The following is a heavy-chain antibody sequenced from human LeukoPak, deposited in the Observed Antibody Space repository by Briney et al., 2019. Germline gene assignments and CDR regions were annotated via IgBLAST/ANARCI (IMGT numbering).Heavy chain of an antibody. Sequence: PGGSLRLSCAASGFTFSSYAMSWVRQAPGKGLEWVSAISGGGDSTGYADSVKGRFTISIDNPKNTLYLQMNSLRAEDTAVYYCAKAPVGHCSGGSCYPFDYWGQGTLVTVSS. CDR3: AKAPVGHCSGGSCYPFDY. CDR2: ISGGGDST. D-gene: IGHD2-15*01. J-gene: IGHJ4*02. CDR1: GFTFSSYA. V-gene: IGHV3-23*01.